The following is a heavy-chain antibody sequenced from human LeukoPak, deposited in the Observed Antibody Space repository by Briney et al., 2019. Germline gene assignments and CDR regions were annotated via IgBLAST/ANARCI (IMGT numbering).Heavy chain of an antibody. J-gene: IGHJ6*02. CDR2: IVVGGGHT. CDR1: GFTFTSSA. Sequence: SVKVSCKASGFTFTSSAVQWVRQARGQRLEWIGWIVVGGGHTNYAQKFQERVTISRDMSTSTAYMELYSLRSEDTAVYYCAATLTVTTGSTYYGMNVWGQGTTVTVSS. V-gene: IGHV1-58*01. CDR3: AATLTVTTGSTYYGMNV. D-gene: IGHD4-17*01.